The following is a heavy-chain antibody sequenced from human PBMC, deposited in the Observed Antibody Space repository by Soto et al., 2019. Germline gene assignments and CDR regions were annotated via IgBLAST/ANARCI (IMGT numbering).Heavy chain of an antibody. CDR2: IKSKAYGGTT. J-gene: IGHJ6*02. V-gene: IGHV3-49*04. Sequence: GGSLRLSCTASGFTFSDYAMSWVRQAPGKGLEWVGFIKSKAYGGTTEYAASVKGRFTISRDDYKSIAYLQMNSLKTEDTAVYYCTRDLGYCTNGVCYKYYYGMDVWGQGTTVTVSS. CDR1: GFTFSDYA. D-gene: IGHD2-8*01. CDR3: TRDLGYCTNGVCYKYYYGMDV.